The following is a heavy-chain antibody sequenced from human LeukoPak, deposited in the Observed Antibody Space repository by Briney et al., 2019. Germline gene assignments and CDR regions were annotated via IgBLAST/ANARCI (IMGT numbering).Heavy chain of an antibody. CDR3: ARGGNYYRSGSYPYVAFDI. V-gene: IGHV1-18*01. CDR1: GYTFTSYG. Sequence: ASVKVSCKASGYTFTSYGISWVRQAPGQGLEWVGWISVYTGKTHYAQKLQGRVTMTTDISTTTAYMELRSLRSDDTAVYYCARGGNYYRSGSYPYVAFDIWGQGTPVSVSS. CDR2: ISVYTGKT. D-gene: IGHD3-10*01. J-gene: IGHJ3*02.